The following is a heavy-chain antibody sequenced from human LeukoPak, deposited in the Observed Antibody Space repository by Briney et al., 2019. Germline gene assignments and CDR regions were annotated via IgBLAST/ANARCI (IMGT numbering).Heavy chain of an antibody. CDR3: ARAYGYMDV. V-gene: IGHV3-48*03. D-gene: IGHD4-17*01. CDR1: GFTFSSYE. CDR2: IGISSSNG. J-gene: IGHJ6*03. Sequence: GGSLRLSCEASGFTFSSYEFNWVRQAPGKELEWVSYIGISSSNGYYANSVKGRFTISRDNAKHSLYLQMNSLRAEDTAVYYCARAYGYMDVWGKGTTVTISS.